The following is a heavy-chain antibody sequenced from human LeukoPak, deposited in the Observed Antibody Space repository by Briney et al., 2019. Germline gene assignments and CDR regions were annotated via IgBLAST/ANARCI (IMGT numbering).Heavy chain of an antibody. CDR2: IYSGGST. CDR1: GFTVSTNY. CDR3: ARHDGGYGPFDY. J-gene: IGHJ4*02. D-gene: IGHD5-12*01. V-gene: IGHV3-53*01. Sequence: GGSLRLSCAVSGFTVSTNYMNWVRQAPGRGLEWVSIIYSGGSTYYTDSVKGRFTISRDNSKNTLYLQMNSLRAEDTAVYYCARHDGGYGPFDYWGQGTLVTVSS.